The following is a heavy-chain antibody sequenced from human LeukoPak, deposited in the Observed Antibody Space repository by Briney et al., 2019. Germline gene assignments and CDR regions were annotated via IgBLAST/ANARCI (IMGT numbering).Heavy chain of an antibody. CDR3: ARRRYCSSTSCYVWGSGSSFPG. V-gene: IGHV4-34*01. CDR2: INHSGST. D-gene: IGHD2-2*01. CDR1: RGSFSGYY. Sequence: SETLSLTCAVYRGSFSGYYWSWIRQPPGKGLEWIGEINHSGSTNYNPSLKSRVTISVDTSKNQFSLKLSSVTAADTAVYYCARRRYCSSTSCYVWGSGSSFPGWGQGTLVTVSS. J-gene: IGHJ4*02.